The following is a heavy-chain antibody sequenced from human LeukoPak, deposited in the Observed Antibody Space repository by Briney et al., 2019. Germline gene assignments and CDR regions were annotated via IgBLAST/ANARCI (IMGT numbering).Heavy chain of an antibody. J-gene: IGHJ4*02. CDR1: GFTFRNYA. CDR2: INGGGGST. CDR3: ANTPTSYY. Sequence: GGSLRLSCAASGFTFRNYAMSWVRQAPGKGLEWVSSINGGGGSTFYADSVKGRFTISRDNSKNTLYLQMNSLRAEDTAVYYCANTPTSYYWGQGTLVTVSS. V-gene: IGHV3-23*01. D-gene: IGHD2/OR15-2a*01.